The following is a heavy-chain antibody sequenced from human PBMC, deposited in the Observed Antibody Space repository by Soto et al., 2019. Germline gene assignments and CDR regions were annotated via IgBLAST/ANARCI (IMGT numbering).Heavy chain of an antibody. CDR3: ARGATVVTLRGMDV. J-gene: IGHJ6*02. Sequence: SVKVSCKASGYTFTSYSMLWVRQAPGQGLEWMGGIIPIFGTANYAQKFQGRVTITADESTSTAYMELSSLRSEDTAVYYCARGATVVTLRGMDVWGQGTTVTVSS. V-gene: IGHV1-69*13. CDR1: GYTFTSYS. D-gene: IGHD4-17*01. CDR2: IIPIFGTA.